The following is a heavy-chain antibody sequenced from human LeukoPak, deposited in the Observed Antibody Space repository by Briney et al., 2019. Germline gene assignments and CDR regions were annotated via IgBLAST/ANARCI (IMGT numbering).Heavy chain of an antibody. D-gene: IGHD4-17*01. Sequence: VASVKVSCKASGGTFSSYAISWVRQAPGQGLEWMGGIIPILGTANYAQKFQGRVTITADESTSTAYMELSSLRSEHTAVYYCARNPPDYGDYVDYWGQVTLVTVSS. CDR1: GGTFSSYA. CDR3: ARNPPDYGDYVDY. V-gene: IGHV1-69*01. CDR2: IIPILGTA. J-gene: IGHJ4*02.